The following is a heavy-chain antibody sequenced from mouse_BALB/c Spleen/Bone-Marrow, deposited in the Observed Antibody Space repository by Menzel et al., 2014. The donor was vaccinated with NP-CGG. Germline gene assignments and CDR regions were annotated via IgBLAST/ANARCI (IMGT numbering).Heavy chain of an antibody. CDR3: ASSFITTAYYFDY. J-gene: IGHJ2*01. Sequence: VHAKQSGPELVKPGASVKISCKASGYSFTGYFMNWVMQSHGKSLEWIGRINPYNGDTFYNQKFKGKATLTVDKSSSTAHMELRSLASEDSAVYYCASSFITTAYYFDYWGQGTTLTVSS. V-gene: IGHV1-20*02. D-gene: IGHD1-2*01. CDR2: INPYNGDT. CDR1: GYSFTGYF.